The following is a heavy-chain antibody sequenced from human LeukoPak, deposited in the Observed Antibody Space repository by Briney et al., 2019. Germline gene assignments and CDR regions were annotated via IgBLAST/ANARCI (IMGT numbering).Heavy chain of an antibody. D-gene: IGHD3-16*01. J-gene: IGHJ4*02. CDR3: ASDLYDYVYRFDY. Sequence: GASVKVSCKASGGTFSSYAISWVRQAPGQGLEWMGGIIPIFGTANYAQKFQGRVTITADKSTSTAYMELSSLRSEDTAVYYCASDLYDYVYRFDYWGQGPWSPSPQ. CDR2: IIPIFGTA. V-gene: IGHV1-69*06. CDR1: GGTFSSYA.